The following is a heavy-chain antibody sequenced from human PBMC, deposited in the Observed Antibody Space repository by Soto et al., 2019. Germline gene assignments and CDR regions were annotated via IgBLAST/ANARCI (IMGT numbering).Heavy chain of an antibody. CDR2: IYYSGST. D-gene: IGHD1-26*01. CDR3: ARDHTGGSWFDP. J-gene: IGHJ5*02. Sequence: SETLSLTCTVSGGSISSGGYYWSWIRQHPGKGLEWIGYIYYSGSTYYNPSLKSRVTISVDTSKNQFSLKLSSVTAADTAVYYCARDHTGGSWFDPWGQGTLVTVSS. V-gene: IGHV4-31*03. CDR1: GGSISSGGYY.